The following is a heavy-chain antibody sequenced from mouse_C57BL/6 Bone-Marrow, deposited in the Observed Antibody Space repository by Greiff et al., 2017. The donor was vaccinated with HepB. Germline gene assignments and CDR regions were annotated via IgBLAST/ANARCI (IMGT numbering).Heavy chain of an antibody. V-gene: IGHV5-15*01. CDR3: ARLVGYDYGYYYAMDY. Sequence: EVKLMESGGGLVQPGGSLKLSCAASGFTFSDYGMAWVRQAPRKGPEWVAFISNLAYSIYYADTVTGRFTISRENAKNTLYLEMSSLRSEDTAMYYCARLVGYDYGYYYAMDYWGQGTSVTVSS. D-gene: IGHD2-4*01. CDR2: ISNLAYSI. CDR1: GFTFSDYG. J-gene: IGHJ4*01.